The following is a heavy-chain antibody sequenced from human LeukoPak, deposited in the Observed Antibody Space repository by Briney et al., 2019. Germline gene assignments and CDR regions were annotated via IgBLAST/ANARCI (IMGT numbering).Heavy chain of an antibody. D-gene: IGHD6-13*01. J-gene: IGHJ4*02. CDR1: GFTFSSYA. V-gene: IGHV3-23*01. CDR3: ARAGSSSRGDFDY. CDR2: ISGSGAST. Sequence: PGGSPRLSCAASGFTFSSYAMSWVRQAPGKGLEWVSTISGSGASTYFADSVKGRFTISRDNAKNSLYLQMNSLRAEDTAVYYCARAGSSSRGDFDYWGQGTLVTVSS.